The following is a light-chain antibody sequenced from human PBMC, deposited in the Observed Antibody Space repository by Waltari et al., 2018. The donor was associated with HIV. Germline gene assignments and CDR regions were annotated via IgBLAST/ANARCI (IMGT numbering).Light chain of an antibody. CDR1: SSAGGGYKS. Sequence: QSALTQPASVSGSPGQSITISCTGTSSAGGGYKSVSWYQQHPGKAPKFMIYDVSNRPSGVSNRFSGSKSGNTASLTISGLQAEDEADYYCTSYTSSSGYVFGTGTKVTVL. V-gene: IGLV2-14*01. CDR2: DVS. CDR3: TSYTSSSGYV. J-gene: IGLJ1*01.